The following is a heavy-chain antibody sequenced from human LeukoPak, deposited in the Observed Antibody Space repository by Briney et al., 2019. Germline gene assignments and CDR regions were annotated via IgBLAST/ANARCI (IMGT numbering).Heavy chain of an antibody. D-gene: IGHD4-17*01. J-gene: IGHJ5*02. V-gene: IGHV3-7*01. CDR1: GFTFSSYW. CDR3: ARVPSLSTVTYNWFDP. Sequence: PGRSLRLSCAASGFTFSSYWMSWVRQAPGKGLEWVANIKQDGGEKYYVDSVKGRFTISRDNAKNSLYLQMNSLRAEDTAVYYCARVPSLSTVTYNWFDPWGQGTLVTVSS. CDR2: IKQDGGEK.